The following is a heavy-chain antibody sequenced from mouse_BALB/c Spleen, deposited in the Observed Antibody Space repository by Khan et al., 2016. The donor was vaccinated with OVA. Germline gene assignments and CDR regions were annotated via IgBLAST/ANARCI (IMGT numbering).Heavy chain of an antibody. CDR1: GYSITSGYG. V-gene: IGHV3-2*02. CDR3: ARTARIKY. D-gene: IGHD1-2*01. J-gene: IGHJ2*01. Sequence: VQLKQSGPGLVKPSQSLSLTCTVTGYSITSGYGRNWIRQSPGNKLEWMGYISYSGSTNYNPSLKSRISITRDTSNNQFFLQLNSVTTEDTATXYCARTARIKYWGQGTTLTVSA. CDR2: ISYSGST.